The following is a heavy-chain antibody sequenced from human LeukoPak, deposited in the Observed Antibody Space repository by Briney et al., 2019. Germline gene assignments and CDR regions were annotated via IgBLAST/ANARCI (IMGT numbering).Heavy chain of an antibody. J-gene: IGHJ4*02. CDR3: AKRRYDSSGHFDS. Sequence: GGSLRLSCAASGFTVSDYSMSWDRQAPGKVLEWVSAISGSGSYTDYADSVKGRFTIPKDNSKNTLYMRMSSLRAEDTAVYYCAKRRYDSSGHFDSWGQGTLVTVSS. D-gene: IGHD3-22*01. CDR2: ISGSGSYT. CDR1: GFTVSDYS. V-gene: IGHV3-23*01.